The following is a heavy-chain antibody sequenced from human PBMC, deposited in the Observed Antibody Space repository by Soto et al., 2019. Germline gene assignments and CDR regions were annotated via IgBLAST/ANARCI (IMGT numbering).Heavy chain of an antibody. D-gene: IGHD4-17*01. CDR3: ARPPVTTPSDYYYMDV. Sequence: EEQLVESGGGLVKPGGSLRLSCAASGFTFSSYALTWVRQAPGKGLEWVTSISSSSSYIHYADSVKGRFTNSRDNAKNSLYLQMNSLRAEDTAVYYCARPPVTTPSDYYYMDVWGKGTTVTVSS. CDR2: ISSSSSYI. V-gene: IGHV3-21*01. J-gene: IGHJ6*03. CDR1: GFTFSSYA.